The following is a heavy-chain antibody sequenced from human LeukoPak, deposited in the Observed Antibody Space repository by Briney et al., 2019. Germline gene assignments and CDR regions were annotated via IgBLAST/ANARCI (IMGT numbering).Heavy chain of an antibody. CDR2: ISSSSSTI. J-gene: IGHJ4*02. CDR3: ARDDFTPGVYFDY. D-gene: IGHD3-3*01. CDR1: GFTFSSYG. V-gene: IGHV3-48*01. Sequence: GGSLRLSCAAPGFTFSSYGMTWVRQAPGKGLEWVSYISSSSSTIYYADSVKGRFTISRDNAKNSLYLQMNSLRAEDTAVYYCARDDFTPGVYFDYWGQGTLVTVSS.